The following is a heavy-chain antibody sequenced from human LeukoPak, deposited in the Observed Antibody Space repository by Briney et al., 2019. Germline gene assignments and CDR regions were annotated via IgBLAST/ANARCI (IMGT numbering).Heavy chain of an antibody. J-gene: IGHJ3*02. D-gene: IGHD3-22*01. CDR2: ISSSGSTR. Sequence: GGSLRLSCGASGITFSSYSMNWVRQAPGKGLEWVSYISSSGSTRYYADSVKGRFTISRDNAKNSLYLQMNSLRAEDTAVYYCARVPGNYYDSSGYYAVDAFDIWGQGTMVTVSS. CDR1: GITFSSYS. CDR3: ARVPGNYYDSSGYYAVDAFDI. V-gene: IGHV3-48*04.